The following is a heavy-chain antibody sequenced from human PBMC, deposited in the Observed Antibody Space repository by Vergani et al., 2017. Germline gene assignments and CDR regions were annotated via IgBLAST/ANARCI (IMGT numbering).Heavy chain of an antibody. CDR1: GFTFSSYA. CDR3: ARGTSPQWLVPLYYMDV. CDR2: ISGSGGST. J-gene: IGHJ6*03. V-gene: IGHV3-23*01. D-gene: IGHD6-19*01. Sequence: EVQLLESGGGLVQPGGSLRLSCAASGFTFSSYAISWVRQAPGKGLEWVSAISGSGGSTYYADSVKGRFTISRDNSKNTLYLQMNSLRAEDTAVYYCARGTSPQWLVPLYYMDVWGKGTTVTVSS.